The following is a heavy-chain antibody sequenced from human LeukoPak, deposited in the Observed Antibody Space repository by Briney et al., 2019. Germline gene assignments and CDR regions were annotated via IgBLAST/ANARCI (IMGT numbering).Heavy chain of an antibody. CDR1: GFTFSSYW. CDR2: IKQDGSEK. D-gene: IGHD6-19*01. Sequence: GGSLRLSCAASGFTFSSYWMSWVRQAPGKGLEWVANIKQDGSEKYYVDSVKGRFTISRDNAKNSLYLQMNSLRAEDTAVYYCARDTGSSGWYGGYYYYGMDVWGQGTTVTVSS. CDR3: ARDTGSSGWYGGYYYYGMDV. V-gene: IGHV3-7*01. J-gene: IGHJ6*02.